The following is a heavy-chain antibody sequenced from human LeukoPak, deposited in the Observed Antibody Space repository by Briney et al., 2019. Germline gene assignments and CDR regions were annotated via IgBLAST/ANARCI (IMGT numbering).Heavy chain of an antibody. D-gene: IGHD6-6*01. CDR3: ARGSIAARPDY. CDR2: ISSSSSYI. Sequence: GGSLRLSFAASGFPFSSYSMNWVRPAPGKGLEWVSSISSSSSYIYYADSVKGRFTISRDNAKNSLYLQMNSLRAEDTAVYYCARGSIAARPDYWGQGTLVTVSS. CDR1: GFPFSSYS. V-gene: IGHV3-21*01. J-gene: IGHJ4*02.